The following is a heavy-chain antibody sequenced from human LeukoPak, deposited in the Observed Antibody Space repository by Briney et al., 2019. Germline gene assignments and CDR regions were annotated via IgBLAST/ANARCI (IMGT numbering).Heavy chain of an antibody. Sequence: PSETLSLTCTVSGGSISNYYWSWIRQPPGKGLEWIGHIYYSGSTSNNPSLNSRVTISVDTSKNQFSLKLSSVTAADTAVYYCARGLVVVTPAGPDHSDAFDIWGQGTMVTVAS. J-gene: IGHJ3*02. CDR1: GGSISNYY. CDR3: ARGLVVVTPAGPDHSDAFDI. V-gene: IGHV4-59*01. CDR2: IYYSGST. D-gene: IGHD3-22*01.